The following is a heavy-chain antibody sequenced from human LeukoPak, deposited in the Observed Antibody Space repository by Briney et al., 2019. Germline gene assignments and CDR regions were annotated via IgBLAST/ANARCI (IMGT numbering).Heavy chain of an antibody. CDR2: ISYRSSDI. J-gene: IGHJ6*03. V-gene: IGHV3-21*01. Sequence: GSLRLSCAASGFTFSSYWMSWVRQAPGKGLEWVSSISYRSSDIEYADSVKGRFTISRDNAKQSLYLQMSSLRAEDTAVYYCARVYSSSWYSGYLYMDVWGKGTTVTVSS. CDR3: ARVYSSSWYSGYLYMDV. CDR1: GFTFSSYW. D-gene: IGHD6-13*01.